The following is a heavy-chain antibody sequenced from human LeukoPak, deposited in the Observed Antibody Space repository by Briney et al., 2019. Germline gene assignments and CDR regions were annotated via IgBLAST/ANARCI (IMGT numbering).Heavy chain of an antibody. J-gene: IGHJ4*02. CDR2: ISTSASTI. Sequence: GRSLRLSCAASGITFRSYGMNWVRQAPGKGLEWVSYISTSASTIYYADSVKGRFTSSRDNAKNSLYLQMNSLRAEDTAVYYCARRGTSRSSYYFDYWGEGTLVTVSS. CDR3: ARRGTSRSSYYFDY. V-gene: IGHV3-48*04. CDR1: GITFRSYG.